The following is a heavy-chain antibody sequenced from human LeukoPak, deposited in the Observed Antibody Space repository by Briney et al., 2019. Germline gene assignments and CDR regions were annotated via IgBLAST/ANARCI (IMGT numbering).Heavy chain of an antibody. CDR1: GYTFTSYG. J-gene: IGHJ6*03. V-gene: IGHV1-18*01. Sequence: ASVRVSCKASGYTFTSYGISWVRQAPGQGLEWMGWISAYNGNTNYAQKLQGRVTMTTDTSTSTAYMELRSLRSDDTAVYYCARGYFDWVRGGAYYYYYYMDVWGKGTTVTVSS. CDR2: ISAYNGNT. CDR3: ARGYFDWVRGGAYYYYYYMDV. D-gene: IGHD3-9*01.